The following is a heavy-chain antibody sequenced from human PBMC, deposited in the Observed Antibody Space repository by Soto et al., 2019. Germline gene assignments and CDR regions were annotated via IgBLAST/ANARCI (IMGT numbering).Heavy chain of an antibody. V-gene: IGHV3-30*04. CDR3: ARSRSGAVADSFDF. D-gene: IGHD3-10*01. Sequence: QPGGSLRLSCAASGFSFSRYAIHWVRQAPGKGLEWVAVISKDGSHKYYLESVKGRFTISRDNSKNILSLHMNSLTNDDTAVYYCARSRSGAVADSFDFWGQGTLVTVSS. CDR2: ISKDGSHK. CDR1: GFSFSRYA. J-gene: IGHJ4*02.